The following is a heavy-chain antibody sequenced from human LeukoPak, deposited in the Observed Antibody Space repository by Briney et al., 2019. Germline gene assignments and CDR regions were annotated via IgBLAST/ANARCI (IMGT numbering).Heavy chain of an antibody. Sequence: PGGSLRLSCAASGFTLENYAMHRVRKVPGRGLEWVSGISWNGGIIGYADSVKGRFTISRDSAKNSLYLQMNSLRVEDTALYYCAKGGLRLYFGQFHYWGQGTLVTISS. V-gene: IGHV3-9*01. D-gene: IGHD3-10*01. J-gene: IGHJ4*02. CDR1: GFTLENYA. CDR3: AKGGLRLYFGQFHY. CDR2: ISWNGGII.